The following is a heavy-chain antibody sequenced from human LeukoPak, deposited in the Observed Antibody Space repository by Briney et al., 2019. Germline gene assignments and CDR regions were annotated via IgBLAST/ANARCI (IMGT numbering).Heavy chain of an antibody. CDR2: ISGSGGST. CDR3: AKVDIVASGLDY. V-gene: IGHV3-23*01. D-gene: IGHD5-12*01. J-gene: IGHJ4*02. Sequence: PGGSLRLSCAASGFTFSNAWMSWVRQAPGKGLEWVSAISGSGGSTYYADSVKGRFTISRDNSKNTLYLQMNSLRAEDTAVYYCAKVDIVASGLDYWGQGTLVTVSS. CDR1: GFTFSNAW.